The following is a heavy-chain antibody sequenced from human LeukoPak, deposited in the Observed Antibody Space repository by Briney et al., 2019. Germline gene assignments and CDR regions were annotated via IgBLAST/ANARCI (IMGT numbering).Heavy chain of an antibody. D-gene: IGHD2-2*02. CDR3: ARDTHYCSSTSCYTRGSLDV. CDR1: GGSISSGGYY. V-gene: IGHV4-31*03. Sequence: SETLSLTCTVSGGSISSGGYYWSWIRQHPGKGLEWIGYIYYSGSTYYNPSLKSRVAISVDTSKNQFSLKLSSVTAADTAVYYCARDTHYCSSTSCYTRGSLDVWGQGTTVTVSS. CDR2: IYYSGST. J-gene: IGHJ6*02.